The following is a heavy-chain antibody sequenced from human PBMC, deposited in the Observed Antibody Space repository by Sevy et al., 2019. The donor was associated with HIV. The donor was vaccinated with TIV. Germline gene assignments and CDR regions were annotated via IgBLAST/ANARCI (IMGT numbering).Heavy chain of an antibody. CDR2: IYYSGST. D-gene: IGHD3-3*01. V-gene: IGHV4-59*01. J-gene: IGHJ5*02. CDR3: ARVGVVYNWFDP. CDR1: GGSISSYY. Sequence: SETLSLTCTVSGGSISSYYWSWIRQPPGNGLEWIGYIYYSGSTNYNPSLKSRVTISVDTSKNQFSLKLSSVTAADTAVYYCARVGVVYNWFDPWGQGTLVTVSS.